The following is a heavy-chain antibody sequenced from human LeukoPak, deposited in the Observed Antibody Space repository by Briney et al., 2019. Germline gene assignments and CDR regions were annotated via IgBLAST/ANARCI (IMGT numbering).Heavy chain of an antibody. CDR3: ARALVAAAGTKPGMDV. V-gene: IGHV4-34*01. Sequence: PSETLSLTCAVYGGSFSGYYWSWICQPPGKGLEWIGEINHSGSTNYNPSLKSRVNISVDTSKNQFSLKLSSVPAADTAVYYCARALVAAAGTKPGMDVWGQGTTVTVSS. CDR2: INHSGST. J-gene: IGHJ6*02. D-gene: IGHD6-13*01. CDR1: GGSFSGYY.